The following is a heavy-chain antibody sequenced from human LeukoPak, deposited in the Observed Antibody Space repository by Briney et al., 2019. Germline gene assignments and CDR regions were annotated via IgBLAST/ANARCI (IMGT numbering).Heavy chain of an antibody. CDR2: ISGSGGST. CDR1: GFTFISDA. J-gene: IGHJ4*02. V-gene: IGHV3-23*01. CDR3: AKDPNELLWFGELLPSNGVLFDY. Sequence: PGGSLRLSCAASGFTFISDAMSWVRQAPGKGLEWVSAISGSGGSTYYADSVKGRLTISRDNSKNTLYLQMNSLRAEDTAVYYCAKDPNELLWFGELLPSNGVLFDYWGQGTLVTVSS. D-gene: IGHD3-10*01.